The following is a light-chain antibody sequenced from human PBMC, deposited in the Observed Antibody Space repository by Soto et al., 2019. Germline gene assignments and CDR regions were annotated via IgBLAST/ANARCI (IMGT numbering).Light chain of an antibody. CDR2: EVS. V-gene: IGLV2-14*01. CDR1: SSDVGAYNY. Sequence: QSALAQPASVSGSPGQSIAISCTGTSSDVGAYNYVSWYQQHPGKAPKLIVHEVSDRPSGVSDRFSGSKSGNTASLTISGLQAEDEADYYCSSYTGAYTLVFGTVTKVTVL. J-gene: IGLJ1*01. CDR3: SSYTGAYTLV.